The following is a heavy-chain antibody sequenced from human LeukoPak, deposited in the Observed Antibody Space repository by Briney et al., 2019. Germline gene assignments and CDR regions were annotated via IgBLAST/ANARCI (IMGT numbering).Heavy chain of an antibody. CDR2: ISWNSGSI. V-gene: IGHV3-9*01. CDR1: A. Sequence: AMHWVRQXPGKGLEWVSGISWNSGSIGYADSVKGRFTISRDNAKNSLYLQMNSLRAEDTALYYCAKVISACSSTSCYRDAFDIWGQGTMVTVSS. J-gene: IGHJ3*02. D-gene: IGHD2-2*01. CDR3: AKVISACSSTSCYRDAFDI.